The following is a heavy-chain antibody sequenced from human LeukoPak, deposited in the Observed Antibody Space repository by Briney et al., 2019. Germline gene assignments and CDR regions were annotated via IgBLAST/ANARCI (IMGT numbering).Heavy chain of an antibody. J-gene: IGHJ4*02. CDR3: AKDLGRYRNNFFDY. V-gene: IGHV3-23*01. Sequence: GGSLRLSCAASGLTFSSIAMSWVRQAPDKGLEGVSTISGSGGGTYYADSVKGRFTISRDGSKNTLYLQMNSLRADDTAVYYCAKDLGRYRNNFFDYWGQGNLVTVSS. CDR2: ISGSGGGT. D-gene: IGHD1-26*01. CDR1: GLTFSSIA.